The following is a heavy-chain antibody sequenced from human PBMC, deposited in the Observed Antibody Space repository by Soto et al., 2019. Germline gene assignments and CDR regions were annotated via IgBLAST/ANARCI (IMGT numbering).Heavy chain of an antibody. D-gene: IGHD2-15*01. CDR1: GGTFSSYT. CDR3: ARSGYCSGGSCYRAGDYYYYMDV. CDR2: IIPILGIA. J-gene: IGHJ6*03. Sequence: QVPLVQSGAEVKKPGSSVKVSCKASGGTFSSYTISWVRQAPGQGLEWMGRIIPILGIANYAQKFQGRVTITADKSTSTAYMELSSLRSEDTAVYYCARSGYCSGGSCYRAGDYYYYMDVWGKGTTVTVSS. V-gene: IGHV1-69*02.